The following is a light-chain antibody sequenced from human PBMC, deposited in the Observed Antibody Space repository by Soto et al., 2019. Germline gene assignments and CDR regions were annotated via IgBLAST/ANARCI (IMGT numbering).Light chain of an antibody. J-gene: IGLJ1*01. Sequence: QSALTQPASVSGSPGQSITISCTGTSSDVGANIFVSWYQQHPGKVPKLMIYTVSSRPSGVSQRFSGSKSGNTASLTISGLPGEDEDDYCCSSFSTDSTVVFGTGTKVTVL. CDR3: SSFSTDSTVV. V-gene: IGLV2-14*01. CDR2: TVS. CDR1: SSDVGANIF.